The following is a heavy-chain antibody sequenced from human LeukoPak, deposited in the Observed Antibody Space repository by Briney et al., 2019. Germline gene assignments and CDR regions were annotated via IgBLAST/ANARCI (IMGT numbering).Heavy chain of an antibody. V-gene: IGHV4-59*01. CDR1: GGSISSYY. D-gene: IGHD3-16*02. CDR3: ARGAYYDYVWGSYRYYGFDP. CDR2: IYYSGST. J-gene: IGHJ5*02. Sequence: SETLSLTCTVSGGSISSYYWNWIRQPPGKGLEWIGYIYYSGSTNYNPSLKSRVTISADTSKNQFSLKLSSVTAADTAVYYCARGAYYDYVWGSYRYYGFDPWGQGTLVTVSS.